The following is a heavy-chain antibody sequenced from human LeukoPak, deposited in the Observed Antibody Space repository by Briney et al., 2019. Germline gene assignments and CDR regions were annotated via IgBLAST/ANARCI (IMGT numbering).Heavy chain of an antibody. CDR3: ARVKYYDSSGPQWYFDL. D-gene: IGHD3-22*01. Sequence: SVKVSCKASGGTFSSYAISWVRQAPGQGLEWMGRIIPILGIANYAQKFQGRVTITADKSTSTAYMELSSLRSEDTAVYYCARVKYYDSSGPQWYFDLWGRGTLVTVSS. CDR1: GGTFSSYA. CDR2: IIPILGIA. V-gene: IGHV1-69*04. J-gene: IGHJ2*01.